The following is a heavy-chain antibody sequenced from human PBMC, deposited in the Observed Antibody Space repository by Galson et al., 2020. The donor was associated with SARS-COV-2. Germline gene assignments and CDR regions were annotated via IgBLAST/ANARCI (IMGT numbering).Heavy chain of an antibody. V-gene: IGHV3-23*01. CDR1: GFTFNNYA. D-gene: IGHD6-13*01. Sequence: GGSLRLSCAASGFTFNNYAMGWVRQAPGMGLEWVSGVRGGGGTTYYADSVKGRFTISRDNSKNTLYLQMNSLRADDTAIYYCAKYSSSWQGGVWFDPWGQGTLVTVSS. CDR2: VRGGGGTT. J-gene: IGHJ5*02. CDR3: AKYSSSWQGGVWFDP.